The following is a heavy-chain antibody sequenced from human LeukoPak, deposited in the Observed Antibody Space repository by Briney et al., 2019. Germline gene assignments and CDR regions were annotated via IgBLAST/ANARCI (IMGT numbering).Heavy chain of an antibody. CDR1: GFTFSNYG. CDR3: AKSGSQYCSDGSCYLDY. J-gene: IGHJ4*02. CDR2: ISYGGSTK. Sequence: PGRSLRLSCAASGFTFSNYGMHWVRQAPGKGLEWVAIISYGGSTKYYADSVKGRFTISRDNSKNTLYLQMNSLRPEDTAVYYCAKSGSQYCSDGSCYLDYWGQGTLVTVSS. V-gene: IGHV3-30*18. D-gene: IGHD2-15*01.